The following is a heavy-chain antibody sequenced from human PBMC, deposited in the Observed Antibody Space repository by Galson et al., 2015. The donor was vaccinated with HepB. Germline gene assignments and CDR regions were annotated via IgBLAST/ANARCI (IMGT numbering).Heavy chain of an antibody. Sequence: LSLTCAVYGGSFRGYYWSWIRQPPGKGLEWIGEINHSGSTNYNPSLKSRVTISMDMSKHQFSLKLSSVIAADTAVYYCARGGDYYDSKRPIDYWGQGTLVTVSS. CDR1: GGSFRGYY. CDR3: ARGGDYYDSKRPIDY. J-gene: IGHJ4*02. D-gene: IGHD3-22*01. CDR2: INHSGST. V-gene: IGHV4-34*01.